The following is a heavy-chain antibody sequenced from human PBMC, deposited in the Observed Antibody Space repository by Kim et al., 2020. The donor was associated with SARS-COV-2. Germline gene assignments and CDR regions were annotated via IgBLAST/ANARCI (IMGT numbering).Heavy chain of an antibody. D-gene: IGHD1-26*01. CDR2: ISFDGINK. CDR1: GFTFSSYA. CDR3: ARAATPSYGLDV. V-gene: IGHV3-30-3*01. Sequence: GGSLRLSCAASGFTFSSYAMHWVRQAPGKGLEWVAVISFDGINKYYADSVKGRFTISRDNSKNTLWLQMNSLTTEDTAVYYCARAATPSYGLDVWGLGT. J-gene: IGHJ6*02.